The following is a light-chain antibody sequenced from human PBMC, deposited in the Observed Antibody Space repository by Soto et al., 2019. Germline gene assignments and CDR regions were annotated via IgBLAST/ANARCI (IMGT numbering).Light chain of an antibody. CDR2: EVS. CDR3: SSYTSSSTPWV. CDR1: SSDVGGYNY. V-gene: IGLV2-14*01. Sequence: QSALTQPASVSGSPGQSITISCTGTSSDVGGYNYVSWYQQHPGKAPKLMIYEVSNRPSGVSNRFSGSKSGNTASLTISGLQGEEEADYYCSSYTSSSTPWVFGGGTKLTVL. J-gene: IGLJ3*02.